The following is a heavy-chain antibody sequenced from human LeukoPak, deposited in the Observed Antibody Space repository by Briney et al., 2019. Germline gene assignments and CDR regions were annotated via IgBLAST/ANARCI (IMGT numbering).Heavy chain of an antibody. V-gene: IGHV1-8*01. CDR1: GYTFTSYD. Sequence: GASVKVSCKASGYTFTSYDINWVRQATGQGLEWMGWMNPNSGNTGYAQKFQGRVTITRNTSISTAYMELSSLRSDDTAVYYCARTYMTTGIYYYYYMDVWGKGTTVTVSS. D-gene: IGHD4-17*01. CDR2: MNPNSGNT. CDR3: ARTYMTTGIYYYYYMDV. J-gene: IGHJ6*03.